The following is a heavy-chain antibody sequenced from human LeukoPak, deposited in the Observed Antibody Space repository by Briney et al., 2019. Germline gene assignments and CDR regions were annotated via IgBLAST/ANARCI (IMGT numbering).Heavy chain of an antibody. CDR3: ARGCNGIAVDGGFDC. CDR1: GGSISGYY. V-gene: IGHV4-59*01. CDR2: IYYSGST. D-gene: IGHD4-23*01. Sequence: SETLSLTCTVSGGSISGYYWSWVRQPPGKGLEWLGDIYYSGSTNYNPSLTSRVTMSVDTSKNPFSLKLNSVTAEDTAVYYCARGCNGIAVDGGFDCGGKGTMVT. J-gene: IGHJ4*02.